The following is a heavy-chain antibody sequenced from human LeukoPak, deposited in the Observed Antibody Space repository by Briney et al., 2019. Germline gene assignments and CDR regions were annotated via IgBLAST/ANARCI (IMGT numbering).Heavy chain of an antibody. Sequence: ASVKVSCKASGYTFINHFMHWVRQAPGQGLEWMGIINPSAGSTSYEQKFQGRVTMTRDTSTSTVYMELSSLSSEDTAVYYCARGGVETDAFDIWGQGTMVTVSS. CDR3: ARGGVETDAFDI. D-gene: IGHD3-10*01. V-gene: IGHV1-46*01. J-gene: IGHJ3*02. CDR1: GYTFINHF. CDR2: INPSAGST.